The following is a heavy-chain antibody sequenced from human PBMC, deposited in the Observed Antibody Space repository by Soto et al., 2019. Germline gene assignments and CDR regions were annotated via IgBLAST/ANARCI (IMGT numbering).Heavy chain of an antibody. CDR2: ISYDGSNK. J-gene: IGHJ4*02. Sequence: QVQLVESGGGVVQPGRSLRLSCAASGFTFTSYGMHWVRQAPGKGLEWVAVISYDGSNKYYADSVKGRFTISRDNSKNTLYLQMNSLRAEDTAVYYCAKDQLNVGGLDYWGQGTLVTVSS. CDR3: AKDQLNVGGLDY. V-gene: IGHV3-30*18. CDR1: GFTFTSYG. D-gene: IGHD2-15*01.